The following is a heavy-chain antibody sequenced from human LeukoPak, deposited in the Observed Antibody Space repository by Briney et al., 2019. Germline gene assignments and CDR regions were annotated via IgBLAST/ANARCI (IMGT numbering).Heavy chain of an antibody. J-gene: IGHJ4*02. Sequence: GGSLRLSCAASGFTFSSYGMHCVRQAPGKGLEWVAVISYDGSNKYYADSVKGRFTISRDNSKNTLYLQMNSLRAEDTAVYYCAKEAVVVITTYYFDYWGQGTLVTVSS. CDR1: GFTFSSYG. CDR3: AKEAVVVITTYYFDY. V-gene: IGHV3-30*18. CDR2: ISYDGSNK. D-gene: IGHD3-22*01.